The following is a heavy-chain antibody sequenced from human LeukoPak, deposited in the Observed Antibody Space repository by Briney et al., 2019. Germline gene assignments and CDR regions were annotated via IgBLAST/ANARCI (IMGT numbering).Heavy chain of an antibody. V-gene: IGHV1-2*02. CDR2: INPNSGGT. CDR1: GYTFTGYY. CDR3: ARGDSSGYYYPY. D-gene: IGHD3-22*01. J-gene: IGHJ4*02. Sequence: ASVRVSFKESGYTFTGYYMHWVRQAPGQGGGRMGWINPNSGGTNYAQKFQGRGTITRDTTISTAYMELSRLRSDDTAVYYCARGDSSGYYYPYWGQGTLVTVSS.